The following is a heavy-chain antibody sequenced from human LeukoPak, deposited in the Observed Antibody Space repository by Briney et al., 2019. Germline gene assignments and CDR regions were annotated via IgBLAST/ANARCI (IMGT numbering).Heavy chain of an antibody. CDR3: ATTGGSGSYYTEFDY. J-gene: IGHJ4*02. Sequence: GGSLRLSCAASGFTFSSYGMHWVRQAPGNGLEWVAFIRYDGSNKYYADSVKDRFTISRDNSKNTLYLQMNSLRAEDTAVYYCATTGGSGSYYTEFDYWGQGTLVTVSS. CDR1: GFTFSSYG. CDR2: IRYDGSNK. V-gene: IGHV3-30*02. D-gene: IGHD3-10*01.